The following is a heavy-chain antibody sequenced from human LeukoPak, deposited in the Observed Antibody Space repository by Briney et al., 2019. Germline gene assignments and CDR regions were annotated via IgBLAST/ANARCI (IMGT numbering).Heavy chain of an antibody. CDR1: GFAFSAYW. J-gene: IGHJ4*01. V-gene: IGHV3-7*02. Sequence: GGSLRLSCGVSGFAFSAYWMTWVRQAPGKGLEWVASMKEDGSQKIYHVDSVKGRFIISRDNAKNSLFLQLNTLRPDDTAVYFCARGFSYLDYWGQEPWSPSPQ. CDR3: ARGFSYLDY. D-gene: IGHD3-3*01. CDR2: MKEDGSQKI.